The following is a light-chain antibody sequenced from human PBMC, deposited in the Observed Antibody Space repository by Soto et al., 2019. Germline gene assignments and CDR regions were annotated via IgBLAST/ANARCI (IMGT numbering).Light chain of an antibody. CDR3: QQYDNLPLT. V-gene: IGKV1-33*01. Sequence: IRMTQSPSSLSASTGDRVTITCRASQCISSYLAWYQQKPGKAPKLLIYDASNLETGVPSRFSGSGSGTDFTFTISSLQPEDIATYYCQQYDNLPLTFGGGTKVDIK. J-gene: IGKJ4*01. CDR2: DAS. CDR1: QCISSY.